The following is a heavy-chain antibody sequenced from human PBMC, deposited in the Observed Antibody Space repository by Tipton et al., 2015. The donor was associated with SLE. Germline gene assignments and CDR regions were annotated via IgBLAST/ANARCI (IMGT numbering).Heavy chain of an antibody. J-gene: IGHJ6*03. CDR1: GGSISSYY. CDR2: IYYSGSA. D-gene: IGHD3-10*01. V-gene: IGHV4-59*07. CDR3: ARWYGSGYCYYYYYMDV. Sequence: TLSLTCTVSGGSISSYYWSWIRQPPGKGLEWIGYIYYSGSANYNPSLKSRVTISVDTSKNQFSLKLSSVTAADTAVYYCARWYGSGYCYYYYYMDVWGKGTTVTVSS.